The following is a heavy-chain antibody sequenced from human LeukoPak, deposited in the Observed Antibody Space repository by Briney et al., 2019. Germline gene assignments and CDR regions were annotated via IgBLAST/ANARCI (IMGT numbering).Heavy chain of an antibody. CDR1: GFTFGDYA. Sequence: GGSLRLSCTASGFTFGDYAMSWFRRAPGKGLEWVGFIRSKIFDVRTEYAASVEGRFTISRDDSESIAYLQMNSLRAEDTAVYYCAKSILKGSGYGGPPVWNYWGQGTLVTVSS. CDR2: IRSKIFDVRT. CDR3: AKSILKGSGYGGPPVWNY. J-gene: IGHJ4*02. D-gene: IGHD3-22*01. V-gene: IGHV3-49*03.